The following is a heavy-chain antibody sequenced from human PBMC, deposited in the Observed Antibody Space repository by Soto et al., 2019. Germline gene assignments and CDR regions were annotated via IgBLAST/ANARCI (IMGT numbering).Heavy chain of an antibody. J-gene: IGHJ6*04. CDR2: IKSKTDGGTT. V-gene: IGHV3-15*01. Sequence: GESLKISCAASGFTFSNAWMNWVRQAPGKGLEWVGRIKSKTDGGTTDNAAPVKGRFTISRTDSKNTLYLQMNSLKTEDTAVYYCTVIAAAGTADVWGKGTTVTVSS. D-gene: IGHD6-13*01. CDR3: TVIAAAGTADV. CDR1: GFTFSNAW.